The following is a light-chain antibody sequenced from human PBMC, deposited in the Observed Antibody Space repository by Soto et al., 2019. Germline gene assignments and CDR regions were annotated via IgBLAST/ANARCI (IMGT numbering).Light chain of an antibody. CDR1: QSVASRN. CDR2: GAS. CDR3: QHFGNSLWT. Sequence: IVLTQSPGTLSLSPGERATLSCRASQSVASRNLAWYQQKSGQAPRLIIYGASSRAIHTPDRFSGSGSGTDGTLTISGLETEDGAVYYCQHFGNSLWTFGQGTKVDIK. J-gene: IGKJ1*01. V-gene: IGKV3-20*01.